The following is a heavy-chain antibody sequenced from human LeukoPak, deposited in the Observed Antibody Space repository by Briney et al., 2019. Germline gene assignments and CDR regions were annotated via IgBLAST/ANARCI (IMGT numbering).Heavy chain of an antibody. CDR2: ITLSSNTI. J-gene: IGHJ6*02. CDR1: GFTFSSYS. Sequence: GGTLRLSCAASGFTFSSYSMNWVRQAPGKGLEWVSYITLSSNTIYYADSVKGRFTISRDNAKNSLYLQVSSLRDEDTAVYYCARGHSMDVWGQGTTVTVSS. CDR3: ARGHSMDV. V-gene: IGHV3-48*02.